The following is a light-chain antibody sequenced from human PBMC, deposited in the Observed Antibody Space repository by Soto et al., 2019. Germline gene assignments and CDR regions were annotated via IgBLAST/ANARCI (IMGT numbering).Light chain of an antibody. CDR2: GAS. V-gene: IGKV3-11*01. CDR3: QQRSNWPPT. J-gene: IGKJ5*01. Sequence: TQSPGTLSVSPGERATLSCRAAQSVSSNLAWYQQKPGQAPRLLIYGASNRATGIPARFSGSGSGTDFTLTISSLEPEDFAVYYCQQRSNWPPTFGQGTRLEIK. CDR1: QSVSSN.